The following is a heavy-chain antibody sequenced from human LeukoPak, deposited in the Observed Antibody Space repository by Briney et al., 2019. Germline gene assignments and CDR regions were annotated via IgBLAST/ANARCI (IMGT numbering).Heavy chain of an antibody. Sequence: ASVKVSCKASGYTFTAYYMHWVRQAPGQGLEWMGWINPNSGDTNYVQKFQGRVTMTRDTSISTAYMELSRLRSDDMALYYCALTYCGGGSCYSDYFDYWGQGTLVTVSS. V-gene: IGHV1-2*02. CDR2: INPNSGDT. J-gene: IGHJ4*02. CDR3: ALTYCGGGSCYSDYFDY. D-gene: IGHD2-15*01. CDR1: GYTFTAYY.